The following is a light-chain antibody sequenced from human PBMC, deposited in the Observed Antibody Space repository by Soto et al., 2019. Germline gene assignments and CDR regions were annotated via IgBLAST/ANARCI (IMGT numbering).Light chain of an antibody. CDR2: HDN. Sequence: QPPPGSAAPGQDVTIACLERSATLAYNSLSCYQHLPLPPPKLLPYHDNKRPSAIPARFSGSKSRTSATLGITLLESVVEADYYSGVLADSLNVYVFGSGTQGPVL. CDR3: GVLADSLNVYV. J-gene: IGLJ1*01. CDR1: SATLAYNS. V-gene: IGLV1-51*01.